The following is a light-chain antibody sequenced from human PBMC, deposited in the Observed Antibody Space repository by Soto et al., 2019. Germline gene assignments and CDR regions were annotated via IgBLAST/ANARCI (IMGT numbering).Light chain of an antibody. V-gene: IGKV3-15*01. CDR1: ETVSSN. Sequence: VVMKQSPAALSVSPGERATLSCRASETVSSNLAWYQQKLGQAPRLLIYGASTRATGIPARFSGSGSGTQFTLTISSLQSEDFAVYYCQQYDNWPRTFGQGGKVDI. CDR3: QQYDNWPRT. CDR2: GAS. J-gene: IGKJ1*01.